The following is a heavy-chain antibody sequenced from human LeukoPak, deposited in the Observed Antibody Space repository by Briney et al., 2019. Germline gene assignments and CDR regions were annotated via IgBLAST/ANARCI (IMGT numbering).Heavy chain of an antibody. CDR1: GFTLSSYG. J-gene: IGHJ4*02. D-gene: IGHD3-10*01. Sequence: GGSLRLSCAASGFTLSSYGMHWVRQAPGKGLEWVAFIRYDGSNQYYADSVKGRFTISRDNSKNTLYLQLSSLRAEDTAVYYCATVFYYGSGSYFPLGFWGQGTLVTVSS. CDR2: IRYDGSNQ. CDR3: ATVFYYGSGSYFPLGF. V-gene: IGHV3-30*02.